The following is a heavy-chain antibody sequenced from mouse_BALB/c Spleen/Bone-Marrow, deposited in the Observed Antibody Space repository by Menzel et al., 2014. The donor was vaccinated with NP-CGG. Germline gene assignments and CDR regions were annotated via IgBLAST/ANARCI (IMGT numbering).Heavy chain of an antibody. J-gene: IGHJ2*01. CDR2: IYPADGDT. CDR3: ARGRGWYMDY. V-gene: IGHV1-80*01. D-gene: IGHD2-1*01. Sequence: VMLVESGAELVRPGSSVKISCKASGYAISSYWMNWVKQRPGQGLEWIGQIYPADGDTNYNGKFKGRATLTADKSSSTAYMQISSLASEDSAVYFCARGRGWYMDYWGQGTTLTGSS. CDR1: GYAISSYW.